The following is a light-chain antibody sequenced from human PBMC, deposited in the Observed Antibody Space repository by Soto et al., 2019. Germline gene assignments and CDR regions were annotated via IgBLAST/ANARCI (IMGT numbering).Light chain of an antibody. CDR2: EVS. Sequence: QSVLTQPPSASGSPGQSVTISCTGTSSDVGGYNYVSWYQQPPGTVPKLMIYEVSKRPSGVPDRFSGSKSGNTASLTVSGLQAEDEADYYCSSYAGSNNYVFGTGTKVTVL. V-gene: IGLV2-8*01. J-gene: IGLJ1*01. CDR1: SSDVGGYNY. CDR3: SSYAGSNNYV.